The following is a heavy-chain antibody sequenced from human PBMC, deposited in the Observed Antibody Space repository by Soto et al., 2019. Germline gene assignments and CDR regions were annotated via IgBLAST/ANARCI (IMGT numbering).Heavy chain of an antibody. J-gene: IGHJ4*02. Sequence: QVQLVESGGGVVQPGRSLRLSCAASGFTFSSYGMHWVRQAPGKGLEWVAVIWYDGSIKYYADSVKGRFTISRDNSKNTLYLQMNSLRAEDTAVYYCARAFLDGRYSSSALGYWGQGTLVTVSS. CDR2: IWYDGSIK. V-gene: IGHV3-33*01. CDR3: ARAFLDGRYSSSALGY. CDR1: GFTFSSYG. D-gene: IGHD6-13*01.